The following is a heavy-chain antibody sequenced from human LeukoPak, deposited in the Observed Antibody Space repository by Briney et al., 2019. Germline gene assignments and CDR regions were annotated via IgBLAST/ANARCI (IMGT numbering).Heavy chain of an antibody. Sequence: PSETLSLTCAVYGGSFSGYYWSWIRQPPGKGLEWIREINHSGSTNYNPSLKSRVTISVDTSKNQFSLKLSSVTAADTAVYYCARCPRIQLWTTRFYYMDVWGKGTTVTVSS. CDR1: GGSFSGYY. CDR3: ARCPRIQLWTTRFYYMDV. CDR2: INHSGST. V-gene: IGHV4-34*01. J-gene: IGHJ6*03. D-gene: IGHD5-18*01.